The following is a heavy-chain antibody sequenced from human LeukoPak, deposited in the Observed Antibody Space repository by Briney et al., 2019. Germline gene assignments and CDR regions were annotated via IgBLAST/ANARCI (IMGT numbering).Heavy chain of an antibody. CDR2: ISGSGGST. D-gene: IGHD2-15*01. J-gene: IGHJ4*02. Sequence: PGGSLRLSCAASGFTFSSYAMSWVRQAPGKGLEWVSAISGSGGSTYYADSVKGRFTISRDNSKNTLYLQMNSLRAEDTAVYYCAKDQYCSGGSCYPNYDYWGQGTLATVSS. CDR1: GFTFSSYA. CDR3: AKDQYCSGGSCYPNYDY. V-gene: IGHV3-23*01.